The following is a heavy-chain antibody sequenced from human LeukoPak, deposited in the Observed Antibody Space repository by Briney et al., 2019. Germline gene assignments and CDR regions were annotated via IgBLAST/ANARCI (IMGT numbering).Heavy chain of an antibody. J-gene: IGHJ6*03. CDR1: GYTFTSYY. Sequence: ASVKVSCKASGYTFTSYYMHWVRQAPGQGLEWMGIINPSGGSTSYAQKFQGRVTMTRDMSTSTVYMELSSLRSEDTAVYYCARKHNTYYGDYYYYMDVWGKGTTVTVSS. CDR3: ARKHNTYYGDYYYYMDV. D-gene: IGHD3-3*01. CDR2: INPSGGST. V-gene: IGHV1-46*01.